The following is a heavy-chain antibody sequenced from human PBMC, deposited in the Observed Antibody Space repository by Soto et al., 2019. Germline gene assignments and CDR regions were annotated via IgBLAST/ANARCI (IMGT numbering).Heavy chain of an antibody. Sequence: QVQLQESGPGLVKPSQTLSLTCTVSGGSISSGGYYWSWIRQHPGKGLEWIGYIYYSGSTYYNPSLKSRVTISVDTSKNQFALKLSSVSAADTAVYYCAGVGIVGATTFDYWGQGTLVTVSS. D-gene: IGHD1-26*01. CDR1: GGSISSGGYY. V-gene: IGHV4-31*03. J-gene: IGHJ4*02. CDR3: AGVGIVGATTFDY. CDR2: IYYSGST.